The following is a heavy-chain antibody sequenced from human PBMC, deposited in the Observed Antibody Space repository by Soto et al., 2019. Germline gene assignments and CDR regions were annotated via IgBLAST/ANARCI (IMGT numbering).Heavy chain of an antibody. J-gene: IGHJ4*02. V-gene: IGHV3-33*01. Sequence: QVQLVESGGGVVQPGRSLRLSCAASGFSFSTYGMHWVRQAPGKGLEWVAVIRYDGSSKNYADSVKGRFSISRDNSKNTLYLQMNSLRGEDTAVYYCARDNRYYGSGSIDYWGQGTLVTVSS. CDR1: GFSFSTYG. D-gene: IGHD3-10*01. CDR3: ARDNRYYGSGSIDY. CDR2: IRYDGSSK.